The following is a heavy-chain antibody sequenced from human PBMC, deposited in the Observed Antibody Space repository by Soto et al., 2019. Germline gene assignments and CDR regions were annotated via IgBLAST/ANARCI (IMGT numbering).Heavy chain of an antibody. CDR2: IYYSGST. CDR1: GGSISSSSYY. J-gene: IGHJ3*02. Sequence: SETLSLTCTVSGGSISSSSYYWGWIRQPPGKGLEWIGSIYYSGSTYYNPSLKSRVTISVDTSKNQFSLKLSSVTAADTAVYYCARRGRDGYRYGAFDIWGQGTMVTVSS. V-gene: IGHV4-39*01. D-gene: IGHD5-12*01. CDR3: ARRGRDGYRYGAFDI.